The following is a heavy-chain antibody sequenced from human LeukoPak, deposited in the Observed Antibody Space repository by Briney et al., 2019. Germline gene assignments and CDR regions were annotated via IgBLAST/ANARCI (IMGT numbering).Heavy chain of an antibody. V-gene: IGHV1-69*04. CDR3: ASGPAFPSVFHYYYYGMDV. CDR2: IIPILGIA. J-gene: IGHJ6*02. Sequence: GASVKVSCKASGGTFSSYAISWVRQAPGQGLEWMGRIIPILGIANYAQKFQGRVTITADKSTSTAYMELSSLRSEDTAVYYCASGPAFPSVFHYYYYGMDVWGQGTTVTVSS. CDR1: GGTFSSYA. D-gene: IGHD2-21*01.